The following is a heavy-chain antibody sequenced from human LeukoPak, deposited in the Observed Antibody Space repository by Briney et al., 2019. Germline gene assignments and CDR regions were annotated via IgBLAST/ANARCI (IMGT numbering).Heavy chain of an antibody. Sequence: SETLSLTCTVSGGSVSSGSYYWSWIRQPPGKGLEWIGYIYYSGSTNYNPSLKSRVTISVDTSKNQFSLKLSSVTAADTAVYYCARVSPANWGSVYFDYWGQGTLVTVSS. J-gene: IGHJ4*02. CDR1: GGSVSSGSYY. D-gene: IGHD7-27*01. V-gene: IGHV4-61*01. CDR2: IYYSGST. CDR3: ARVSPANWGSVYFDY.